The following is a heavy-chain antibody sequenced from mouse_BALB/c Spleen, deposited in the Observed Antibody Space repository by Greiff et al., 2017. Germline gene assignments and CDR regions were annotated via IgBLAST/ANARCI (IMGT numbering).Heavy chain of an antibody. CDR3: ARKFNYDYWYFDV. Sequence: EVQLQESGPGLVKPSQSLSLTCSVTGYSITSGYYWNWIRQFPGNKLEWMGYISYDGSNNYNPSLKNRISITRDTSKNQFFLKLNSVTTEDTATYYCARKFNYDYWYFDVWGAGTTVTVSS. CDR2: ISYDGSN. CDR1: GYSITSGYY. V-gene: IGHV3-6*02. D-gene: IGHD2-4*01. J-gene: IGHJ1*01.